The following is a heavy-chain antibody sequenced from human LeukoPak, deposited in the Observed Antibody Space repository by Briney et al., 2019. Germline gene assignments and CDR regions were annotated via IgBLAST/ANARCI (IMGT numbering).Heavy chain of an antibody. D-gene: IGHD3-16*01. CDR2: INPNSGGT. CDR1: GYTFTGYY. CDR3: ARSAAGLGWDWYFDL. J-gene: IGHJ2*01. V-gene: IGHV1-2*02. Sequence: ASVKVSCKASGYTFTGYYIHWVRQAPGQGLEWMGWINPNSGGTNYAQKFQGRVTMTRDTSISTAYMELSRLRSDDTAVYYCARSAAGLGWDWYFDLWGRGTLVTVSS.